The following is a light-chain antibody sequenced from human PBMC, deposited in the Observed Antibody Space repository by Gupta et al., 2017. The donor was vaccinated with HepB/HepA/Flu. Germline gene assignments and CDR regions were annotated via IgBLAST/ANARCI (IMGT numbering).Light chain of an antibody. Sequence: QSALTQPASVSGSPGQSITISCTATSSDVGDYNYVSWYQQHPGKAPKLLIYDVSNRPSGGSNRFSGSKSGNTASLTISGLQAEDEADYYCSSFTYTTTLVVFGGGTKVTVL. J-gene: IGLJ2*01. CDR2: DVS. CDR3: SSFTYTTTLVV. CDR1: SSDVGDYNY. V-gene: IGLV2-14*01.